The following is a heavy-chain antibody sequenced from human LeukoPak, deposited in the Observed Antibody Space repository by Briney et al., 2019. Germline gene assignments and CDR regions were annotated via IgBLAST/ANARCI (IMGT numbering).Heavy chain of an antibody. CDR2: ISYDGSNK. CDR1: VFSFSDYS. V-gene: IGHV3-30-3*01. Sequence: GGSLRLSCAASVFSFSDYSIAWVRQAPGKGLEWVAVISYDGSNKYYADSVKGRFTISRDNSKNTLYLQMNSLRAEDTAVYYCARYPGSSPFDYWGQGTLVTVSS. D-gene: IGHD6-19*01. J-gene: IGHJ4*02. CDR3: ARYPGSSPFDY.